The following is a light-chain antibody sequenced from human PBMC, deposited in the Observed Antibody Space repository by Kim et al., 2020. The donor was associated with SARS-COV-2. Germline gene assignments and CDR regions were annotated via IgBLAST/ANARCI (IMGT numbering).Light chain of an antibody. CDR1: QSVSSNY. CDR2: GAS. V-gene: IGKV3-20*01. CDR3: QQYGSSPYT. Sequence: EIVLTQSPGTLSLSPGERATLSCRASQSVSSNYLAWYQQKPVQAPRLLIYGASSRATGIPDRFSGSGSGTDFTLTISRLEAEDFTVYYCQQYGSSPYTFGQGTKLEI. J-gene: IGKJ2*01.